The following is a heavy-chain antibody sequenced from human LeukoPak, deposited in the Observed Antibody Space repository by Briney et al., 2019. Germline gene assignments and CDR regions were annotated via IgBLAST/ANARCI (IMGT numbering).Heavy chain of an antibody. CDR1: GVTVSSSY. CDR2: ISISSNYI. D-gene: IGHD3-22*01. Sequence: GGSLRLSCAASGVTVSSSYMSWVRQAPGKGLEWVSSISISSNYIYYADSVKGRFTISRDNAKNSLYLQVNSLRAEDTAFYYCARESSGGYYFDVFDIWGQGTMVTVSS. V-gene: IGHV3-21*01. CDR3: ARESSGGYYFDVFDI. J-gene: IGHJ3*02.